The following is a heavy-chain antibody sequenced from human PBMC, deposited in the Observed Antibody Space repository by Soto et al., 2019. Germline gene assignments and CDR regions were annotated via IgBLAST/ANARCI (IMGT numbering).Heavy chain of an antibody. V-gene: IGHV1-69*06. CDR3: ATGVIWIGYFTVDS. D-gene: IGHD3-3*01. Sequence: QLLLVQSGAEVKKPGSSVKISCQASGGSFGNSAINWVRQTPGQGLEWLGGFIPVYRTLNYAQKFQGRVTITEDKSTGTAYMTLNSLASNDTAVYYCATGVIWIGYFTVDSWGQGTRVTVSS. CDR2: FIPVYRTL. CDR1: GGSFGNSA. J-gene: IGHJ4*02.